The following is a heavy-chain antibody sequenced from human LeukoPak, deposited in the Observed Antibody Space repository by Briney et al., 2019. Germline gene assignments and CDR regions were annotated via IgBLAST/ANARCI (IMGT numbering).Heavy chain of an antibody. D-gene: IGHD4-17*01. J-gene: IGHJ3*01. V-gene: IGHV3-23*01. CDR3: TKDPNGDYVGAFDF. CDR1: NFAFSTYA. Sequence: GGSLRLSCAASNFAFSTYAMTWVRQAPGQGLEWVSSISVLGFDTSYADSVKGRFTISRDNSQSTLFLQMNSLRAEDTAVYYCTKDPNGDYVGAFDFWGQGTMVTVSS. CDR2: ISVLGFDT.